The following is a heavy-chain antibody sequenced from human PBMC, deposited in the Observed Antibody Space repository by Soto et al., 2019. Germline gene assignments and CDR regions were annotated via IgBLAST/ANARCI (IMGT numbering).Heavy chain of an antibody. Sequence: QVQLVQSGAEVKKPGSSVKVSCKASGGTFSSYAISWVRQAPGQGLEWMGGIISIFGTADYAQKFQGRVTITADESTSTAYMELSSLRXEDXXXXXXXXXXXXRYYYYGMDVWGQGTTVTVSS. V-gene: IGHV1-69*12. J-gene: IGHJ6*02. CDR2: IISIFGTA. CDR1: GGTFSSYA. CDR3: XXXXXXRYYYYGMDV.